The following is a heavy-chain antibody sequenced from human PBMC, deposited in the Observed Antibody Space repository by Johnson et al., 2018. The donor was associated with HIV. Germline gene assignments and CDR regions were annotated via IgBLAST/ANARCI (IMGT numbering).Heavy chain of an antibody. D-gene: IGHD6-6*01. J-gene: IGHJ3*02. CDR1: GFTFSDYY. Sequence: VQLVESGGGLVKPGGSLRLSCAASGFTFSDYYMSWIRQAPGKGLEWVSAISGSGGSTYYADSVKGRFTISRYNSKNTLYLQMNSLRAEDTAVYYCANFRYSSSPDAFDIWGQGTMVTVSP. V-gene: IGHV3-23*04. CDR3: ANFRYSSSPDAFDI. CDR2: ISGSGGST.